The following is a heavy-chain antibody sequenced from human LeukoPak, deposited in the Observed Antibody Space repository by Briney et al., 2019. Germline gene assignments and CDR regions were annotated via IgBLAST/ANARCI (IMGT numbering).Heavy chain of an antibody. CDR2: IYHRGTS. J-gene: IGHJ4*02. Sequence: PSETLSLTCSVSGYSISSGNYWGWIRQPPGKGLEWIGNIYHRGTSHYNPSLKSRVTISLDTSKNQFSLKLSSVTAADTAVYYCATPDSSGYYYLYWGQGTLVTVSS. D-gene: IGHD3-22*01. CDR1: GYSISSGNY. CDR3: ATPDSSGYYYLY. V-gene: IGHV4-38-2*01.